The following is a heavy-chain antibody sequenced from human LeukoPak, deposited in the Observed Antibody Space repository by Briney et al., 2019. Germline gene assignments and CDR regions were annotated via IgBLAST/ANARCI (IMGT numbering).Heavy chain of an antibody. CDR1: GGSISSYY. CDR2: IYTGGST. CDR3: ARWGAYGMDV. D-gene: IGHD3-16*01. Sequence: NPSETLSLTCTVSGGSISSYYWSWIRQPAGKGLEWIGRIYTGGSTNYNPSLNSRVTMSVDTSKDQFSLKLSSVTAADTAVYYCARWGAYGMDVWGQGTTVAVSS. J-gene: IGHJ6*02. V-gene: IGHV4-4*07.